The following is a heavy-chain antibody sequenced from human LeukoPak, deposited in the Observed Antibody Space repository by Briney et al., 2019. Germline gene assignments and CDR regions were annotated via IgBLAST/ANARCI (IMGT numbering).Heavy chain of an antibody. V-gene: IGHV4-31*03. D-gene: IGHD2-2*02. J-gene: IGHJ4*02. CDR2: IHSTGST. CDR3: ARSDWNYCSSSSCYTALVL. Sequence: SETLSLTCTVSGGSISSGGYYWSWIRQHPGKGLEWIGYIHSTGSTHYNPSLKSRVTISVDTSKNQFSLKLSSVTAADTAVYFCARSDWNYCSSSSCYTALVLWGQGTLVTVSS. CDR1: GGSISSGGYY.